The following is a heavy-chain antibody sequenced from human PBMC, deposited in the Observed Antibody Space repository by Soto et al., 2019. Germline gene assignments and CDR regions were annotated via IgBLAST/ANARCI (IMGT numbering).Heavy chain of an antibody. CDR3: AKADGEQWLIPHLDN. J-gene: IGHJ4*02. D-gene: IGHD6-19*01. V-gene: IGHV3-23*01. CDR2: ISCCGGST. Sequence: EVQLLESGGGVVQPGGSLRLSCEASGFNFKKFAMGWVRQAPGEGLEWVSGISCCGGSTFYADSVKGRFSLARDDSKNTLPLQLNSLRVEDTAHYYCAKADGEQWLIPHLDNWGQGTLVTVS. CDR1: GFNFKKFA.